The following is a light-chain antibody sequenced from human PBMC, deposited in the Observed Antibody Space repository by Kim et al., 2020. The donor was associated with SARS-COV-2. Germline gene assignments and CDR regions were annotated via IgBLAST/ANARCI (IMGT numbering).Light chain of an antibody. V-gene: IGKV3-11*01. CDR1: QSISDY. Sequence: EIVLTQSPATLSLSPGERATLSCRASQSISDYLAWYQQKAGQAPRLLIYDASNRATGVPARFSGSGSGTDFTLSISSLEPEDFAVYYCQQRSRLVTFGQGTRLEIK. J-gene: IGKJ5*01. CDR3: QQRSRLVT. CDR2: DAS.